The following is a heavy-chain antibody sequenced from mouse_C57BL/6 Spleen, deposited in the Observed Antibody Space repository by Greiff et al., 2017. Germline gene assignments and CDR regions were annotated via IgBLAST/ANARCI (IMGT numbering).Heavy chain of an antibody. CDR1: GFSLTSYG. D-gene: IGHD4-1*01. CDR3: AKDWEYDAMDY. CDR2: IWSGGST. Sequence: QVQLKESGPGLVQPSQSLSITCTVSGFSLTSYGVHWVRQSPGKGLEWLAVIWSGGSTDYNAAFISRLSISKDNSKSQAFFKMNSLQADDTAIYYCAKDWEYDAMDYWGQGTSVTVSS. J-gene: IGHJ4*01. V-gene: IGHV2-2*01.